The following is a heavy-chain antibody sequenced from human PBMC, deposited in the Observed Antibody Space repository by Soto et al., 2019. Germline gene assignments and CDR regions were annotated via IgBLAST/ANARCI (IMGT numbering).Heavy chain of an antibody. CDR1: GGSFSGYY. V-gene: IGHV4-34*01. D-gene: IGHD1-26*01. J-gene: IGHJ4*02. CDR2: INHSGST. CDR3: ARGAWREPPRD. Sequence: PSETLSLTCAVYGGSFSGYYWSWIRQPPGKGLEWIGEINHSGSTNYNPSLKSRVTISVDTSKNQFSLKLSSVTAADTAVYYCARGAWREPPRDWGQGTLVTVS.